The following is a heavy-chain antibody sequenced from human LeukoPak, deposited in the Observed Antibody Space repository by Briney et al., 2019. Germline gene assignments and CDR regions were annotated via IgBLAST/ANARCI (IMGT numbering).Heavy chain of an antibody. D-gene: IGHD5-24*01. CDR2: IYTSGST. V-gene: IGHV4-4*07. CDR1: GGSISSYY. CDR3: ARDRLGRDGYNYFDY. J-gene: IGHJ4*02. Sequence: PSKTLSPTCTVSGGSISSYYWSWIRQPAGKGLEWIGRIYTSGSTNYNPSLKSRVTMSVDTSKNQFPLKLSSVTAADTAVYYCARDRLGRDGYNYFDYWGQGTLVTVSS.